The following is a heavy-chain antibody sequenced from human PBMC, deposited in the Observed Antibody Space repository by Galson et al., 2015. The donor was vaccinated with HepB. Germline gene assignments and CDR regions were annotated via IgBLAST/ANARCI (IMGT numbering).Heavy chain of an antibody. CDR2: IRSKTDGGTT. CDR1: GFTFSSYW. J-gene: IGHJ4*02. CDR3: TTVRTWSDY. D-gene: IGHD3/OR15-3a*01. V-gene: IGHV3-15*01. Sequence: SLRLSCAASGFTFSSYWMSWVRQAPGKGLEWVGRIRSKTDGGTTDYAAPVKGRFTISRDDSKNTLYLQMNSLKIEDTGVYYCTTVRTWSDYWGQGVLVTVSS.